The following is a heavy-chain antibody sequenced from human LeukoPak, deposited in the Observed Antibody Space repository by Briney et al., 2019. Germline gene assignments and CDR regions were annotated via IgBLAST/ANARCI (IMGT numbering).Heavy chain of an antibody. CDR3: GRAEVTAMALGWFDP. CDR2: IYHSGST. V-gene: IGHV4-38-2*02. Sequence: PSETLSLTCTVSGYSISSGYYWGWIRQPPGKGLEWIGSIYHSGSTYYNPSLKSRVTISVDTSKNQFSLKLSSVTAADTAVYYCGRAEVTAMALGWFDPWGQGTLVTVSS. D-gene: IGHD5-18*01. CDR1: GYSISSGYY. J-gene: IGHJ5*02.